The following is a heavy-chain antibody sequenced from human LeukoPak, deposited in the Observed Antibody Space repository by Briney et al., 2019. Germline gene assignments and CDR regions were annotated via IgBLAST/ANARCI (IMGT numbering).Heavy chain of an antibody. Sequence: ASVKVSCKASGYTFTSYGISWVRQAPGQGLEWMGWISTYNGNTNYAQKLQGRVTMTTNTSTSTAYMELRSLRYDDTAVYYCARAVREKIVVVPAATITGAYYYYYMDVWGKGTTVTVSS. D-gene: IGHD2-2*01. J-gene: IGHJ6*03. CDR1: GYTFTSYG. CDR2: ISTYNGNT. CDR3: ARAVREKIVVVPAATITGAYYYYYMDV. V-gene: IGHV1-18*01.